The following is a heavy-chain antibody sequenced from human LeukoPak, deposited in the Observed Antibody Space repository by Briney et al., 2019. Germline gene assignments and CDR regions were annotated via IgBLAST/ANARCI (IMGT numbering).Heavy chain of an antibody. CDR3: ARQLYSSWYFLLDY. CDR1: GGSISSYY. J-gene: IGHJ4*02. V-gene: IGHV4-59*05. D-gene: IGHD2-15*01. CDR2: ISYRGST. Sequence: SETLSLTCTVSGGSISSYYWSWIRQPAGKGLEWIGTISYRGSTYYNPSLKSRVTISVDTSKSQFSLKLSSVTAADTAVYYCARQLYSSWYFLLDYWGQGTLVTVSS.